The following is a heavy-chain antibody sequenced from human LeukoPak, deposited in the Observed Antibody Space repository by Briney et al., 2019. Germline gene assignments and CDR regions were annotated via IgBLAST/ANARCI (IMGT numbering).Heavy chain of an antibody. CDR1: GFTFSSYW. J-gene: IGHJ5*02. Sequence: GGSLRLSCAASGFTFSSYWMNWVRQAPGKGLEWVASIKQDGSEKYYVDSLKGRFTISRDNAKNSLYLHMNSLRAEDTAVYYCARGARGVINWFDPWGQGTLVTVSS. V-gene: IGHV3-7*01. CDR3: ARGARGVINWFDP. D-gene: IGHD3-10*01. CDR2: IKQDGSEK.